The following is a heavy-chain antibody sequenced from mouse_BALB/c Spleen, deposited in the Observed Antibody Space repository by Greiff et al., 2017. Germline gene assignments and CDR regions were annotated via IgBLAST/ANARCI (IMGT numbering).Heavy chain of an antibody. CDR1: GYSFTGYT. D-gene: IGHD2-10*02. CDR2: IYPGDGST. V-gene: IGHV1S56*01. Sequence: VQLQQSGPELVKPGASMKISCKASGYSFTGYTMNWVKQRPGQGLEWIGWIYPGDGSTKYNEKFKGKATLTADKSSSTAYMQLSSLTSENSAVYFCARREYGNYSWFAYWGQGTLVTVSA. CDR3: ARREYGNYSWFAY. J-gene: IGHJ3*01.